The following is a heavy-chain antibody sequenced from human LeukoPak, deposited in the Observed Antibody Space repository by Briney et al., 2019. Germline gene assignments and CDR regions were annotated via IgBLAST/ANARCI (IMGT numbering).Heavy chain of an antibody. CDR2: IYYGGGT. Sequence: PSETLSLTCTVSGGSIRTYYWSWIRQPPGKGLEWIGYIYYGGGTNYNPSLKSRVAISIHTSKNQFSLKLSSVTAADTAVYYCARQEMSTILNWFDPWGQGTLVTVSS. CDR3: ARQEMSTILNWFDP. V-gene: IGHV4-59*08. J-gene: IGHJ5*02. D-gene: IGHD5-24*01. CDR1: GGSIRTYY.